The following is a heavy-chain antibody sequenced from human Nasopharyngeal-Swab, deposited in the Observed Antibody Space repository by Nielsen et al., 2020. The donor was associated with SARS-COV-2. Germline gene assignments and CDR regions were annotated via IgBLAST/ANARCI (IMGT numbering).Heavy chain of an antibody. CDR3: ARTAIEGGYYRGDAFDI. Sequence: GESLKISCQGSGYRFISYWIGWVRQMPGKGLELMGIIYPGDSDTRYSPSFQGQVTISADKSINTAYLQWSSLKASDTAMYYCARTAIEGGYYRGDAFDIWGQGTMVTVSS. V-gene: IGHV5-51*01. J-gene: IGHJ3*02. CDR2: IYPGDSDT. CDR1: GYRFISYW. D-gene: IGHD3-22*01.